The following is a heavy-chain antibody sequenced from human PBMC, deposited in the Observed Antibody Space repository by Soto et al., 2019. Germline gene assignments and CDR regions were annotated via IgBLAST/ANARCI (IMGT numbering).Heavy chain of an antibody. V-gene: IGHV3-11*01. CDR3: ARTRVRGVMTLQHYYYMDV. D-gene: IGHD3-10*01. CDR2: ISSSGSTI. CDR1: GFTFSDYY. Sequence: QVQLVESGGGLVKPGGSLRLSCAASGFTFSDYYMSWIRQAPGKGLEWVPYISSSGSTIYYADSVKGRFTISRDNAKNSLYLQMNSLRAEDTAVYYCARTRVRGVMTLQHYYYMDVWGKGTTVTVSS. J-gene: IGHJ6*03.